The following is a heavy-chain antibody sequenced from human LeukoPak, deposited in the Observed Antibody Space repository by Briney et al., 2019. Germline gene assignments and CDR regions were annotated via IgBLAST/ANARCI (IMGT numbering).Heavy chain of an antibody. CDR1: GYTFTSYG. D-gene: IGHD6-6*01. CDR2: NSAYNGNT. V-gene: IGHV1-18*01. J-gene: IGHJ4*02. CDR3: ARDPNYSHMYSSSSPFDY. Sequence: ASVKVSCKASGYTFTSYGISWVRQAPGQGLEWMGWNSAYNGNTNYAQKLQGRVTMTTDTSTSTAYMELRSLRSDDTAVYYCARDPNYSHMYSSSSPFDYWGQGTLVTVSS.